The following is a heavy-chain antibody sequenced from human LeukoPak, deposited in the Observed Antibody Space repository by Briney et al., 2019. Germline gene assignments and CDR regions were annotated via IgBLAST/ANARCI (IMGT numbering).Heavy chain of an antibody. J-gene: IGHJ4*02. CDR3: AKGTCASGYCSFDS. Sequence: GGSLRLSCAASGFTFSGYGMHWVRQAPGKGLEWVALISYDGSNTYHVDSVKGRFTISRDNPKNTLFLQMNSLRAEDTALYYCAKGTCASGYCSFDSWGQGTLVTVSS. D-gene: IGHD3-22*01. CDR2: ISYDGSNT. CDR1: GFTFSGYG. V-gene: IGHV3-30*18.